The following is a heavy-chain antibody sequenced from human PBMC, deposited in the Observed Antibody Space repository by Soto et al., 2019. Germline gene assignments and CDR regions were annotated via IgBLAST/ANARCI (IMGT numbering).Heavy chain of an antibody. CDR3: AKGIKRTHVCSSTSCPHFDY. CDR2: ISGSGGST. V-gene: IGHV3-23*01. D-gene: IGHD2-2*01. J-gene: IGHJ4*02. CDR1: GFTFSSYA. Sequence: EVQLLESGGGLVQPGGSLRLSCAASGFTFSSYAMSWVRQAPGKGLEWVSAISGSGGSTDYADSVKGRCTISRDNSKNTLYLQMNSLRAEDTAVYYCAKGIKRTHVCSSTSCPHFDYWGQGTLVTVSS.